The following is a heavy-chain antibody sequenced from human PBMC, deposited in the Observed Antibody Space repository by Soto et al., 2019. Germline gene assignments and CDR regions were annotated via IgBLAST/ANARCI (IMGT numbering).Heavy chain of an antibody. J-gene: IGHJ4*02. V-gene: IGHV1-46*01. CDR1: GFTFTSSA. Sequence: ASVKVSCKASGFTFTSSAVQSVRQAPGQGLEWMGIINPTSGNTNYAQKFQGRVTLTYDTSTTTVYMELSGLRSEDTAVLYCARDLAAGDHWGQGTLVTVSS. D-gene: IGHD6-13*01. CDR2: INPTSGNT. CDR3: ARDLAAGDH.